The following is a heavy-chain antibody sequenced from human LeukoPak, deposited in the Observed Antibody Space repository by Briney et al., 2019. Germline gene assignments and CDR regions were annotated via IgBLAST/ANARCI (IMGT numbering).Heavy chain of an antibody. CDR3: ARAPTVRGYSRYY. V-gene: IGHV3-48*02. CDR1: GFTFNTYT. Sequence: PGGSLRLSCAASGFTFNTYTMNWVRQAPGKGLEWVSYISGSSGIIDYADSVRGRFTISRDNAKNSLYLQMNSLRDEDTAVYYCARAPTVRGYSRYYWGQGTLVTVSS. J-gene: IGHJ4*02. CDR2: ISGSSGII. D-gene: IGHD5-18*01.